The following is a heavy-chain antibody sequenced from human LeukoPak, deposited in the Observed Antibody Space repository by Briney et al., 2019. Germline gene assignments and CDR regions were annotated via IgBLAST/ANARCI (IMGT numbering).Heavy chain of an antibody. CDR1: GSTFSSYW. CDR2: IKQDGSEK. J-gene: IGHJ6*02. V-gene: IGHV3-7*01. CDR3: ARGPYSSGWYPFYYYYYYGMDV. Sequence: GGSLRLSCAASGSTFSSYWMSWVRRAPGKGLEWVANIKQDGSEKYYVDSVKGRFTISRDNAKNSLYLQMNSLRAEDTAVYYCARGPYSSGWYPFYYYYYYGMDVWGQGTTVTVSS. D-gene: IGHD6-19*01.